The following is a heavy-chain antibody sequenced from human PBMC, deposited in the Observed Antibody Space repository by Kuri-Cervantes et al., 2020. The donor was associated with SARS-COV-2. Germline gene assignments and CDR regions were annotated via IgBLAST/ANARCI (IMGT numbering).Heavy chain of an antibody. J-gene: IGHJ4*02. Sequence: SLKISCAASGFTFDDYAMHWVRQAPGKGLEWVSGISGNSGSIGYADSVKGRFTISRDNAKNSLYLQMNSLRAEDTAVYYCAKGVDYGDYGEFDYWGQGTLVTVSS. CDR2: ISGNSGSI. CDR3: AKGVDYGDYGEFDY. V-gene: IGHV3-9*01. D-gene: IGHD4-17*01. CDR1: GFTFDDYA.